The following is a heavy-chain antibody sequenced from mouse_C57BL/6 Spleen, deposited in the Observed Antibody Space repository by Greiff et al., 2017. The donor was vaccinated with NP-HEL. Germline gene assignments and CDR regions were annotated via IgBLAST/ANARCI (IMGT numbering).Heavy chain of an antibody. CDR2: ISSGSSTI. CDR3: ARSHYYGSSYLYYFDY. J-gene: IGHJ2*01. V-gene: IGHV5-17*01. D-gene: IGHD1-1*01. CDR1: GFTFSDYG. Sequence: EVKVEESGGGLVKPGGSLKLSCAASGFTFSDYGMHWVRQAPEKGLEWVAYISSGSSTIYYADTVKGRFTISRDNAKNTLFLQMTSQRSEDTAMYYCARSHYYGSSYLYYFDYWGQGTTLTVSS.